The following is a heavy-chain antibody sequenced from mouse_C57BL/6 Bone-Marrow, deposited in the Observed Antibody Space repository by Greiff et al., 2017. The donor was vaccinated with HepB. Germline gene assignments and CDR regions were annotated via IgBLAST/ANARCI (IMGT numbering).Heavy chain of an antibody. J-gene: IGHJ3*01. CDR3: ARTSLYYDYVVGFAY. CDR1: GYNFTSYT. CDR2: INPSSGST. Sequence: QVQLKESGAELARPGASVKMSCKASGYNFTSYTMHWVKHRPGQGLEWIGYINPSSGSTNYNQRFKDKATLTADKSSSTAYMQLTSLTSEDSAVYYCARTSLYYDYVVGFAYWGRGTLVTVSA. V-gene: IGHV1-4*01. D-gene: IGHD2-4*01.